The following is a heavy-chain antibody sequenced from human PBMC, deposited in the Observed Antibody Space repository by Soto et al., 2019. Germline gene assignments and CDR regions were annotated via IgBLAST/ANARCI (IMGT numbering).Heavy chain of an antibody. D-gene: IGHD2-15*01. Sequence: EVQLLESGGGLVQPGGSLRLSCAASGFTFSSYAMSWVRQAPGKGLEWVSAISGSGGSTYYADSGKGRFTISRDNSKNTLSLQMNSLRAEDTAVYYCAKGTGYCSGGSCYPPRHYYYYYGMDVWGQGTTVTVSS. J-gene: IGHJ6*02. CDR3: AKGTGYCSGGSCYPPRHYYYYYGMDV. CDR2: ISGSGGST. CDR1: GFTFSSYA. V-gene: IGHV3-23*01.